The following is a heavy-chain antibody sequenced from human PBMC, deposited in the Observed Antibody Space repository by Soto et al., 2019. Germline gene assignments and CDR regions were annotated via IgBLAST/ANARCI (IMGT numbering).Heavy chain of an antibody. D-gene: IGHD3-22*01. CDR1: GGSMSSGDYS. CDR2: IYYGGGT. Sequence: SETLSLTCAVSGGSMSSGDYSWNWIRQPPGKGLEWIGYIYYGGGTYNNPSLQSRVTMSLDRSRNQFSLKLNSVTAADTAVYYCARVRREYDNSGPVDYWGQGTLVTVSS. CDR3: ARVRREYDNSGPVDY. J-gene: IGHJ4*02. V-gene: IGHV4-30-2*01.